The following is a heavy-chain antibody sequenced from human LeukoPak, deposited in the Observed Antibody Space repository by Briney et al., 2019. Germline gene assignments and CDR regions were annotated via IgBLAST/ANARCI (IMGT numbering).Heavy chain of an antibody. J-gene: IGHJ6*02. CDR1: GFTFSSYE. V-gene: IGHV3-48*03. CDR3: ARDGGQHFGSGWLSGYYGMDV. CDR2: ISSSGSTI. D-gene: IGHD6-19*01. Sequence: GGSLRLSCAASGFTFSSYEMNWVRQAPGKGLEWVSYISSSGSTIYYADSVKGRFTISRDNAKNSLYLQMNSLRAEDTAVYYCARDGGQHFGSGWLSGYYGMDVWGQGTTVTVSS.